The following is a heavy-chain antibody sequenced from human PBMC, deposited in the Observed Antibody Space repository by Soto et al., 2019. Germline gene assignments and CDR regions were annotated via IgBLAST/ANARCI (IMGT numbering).Heavy chain of an antibody. CDR1: GFTVSDNY. V-gene: IGHV3-53*02. Sequence: EVQLVQTGGDLIQPGGSLRLSCAASGFTVSDNYMSWVRQAPGKGLEWVSSIHPGGDTFYADSVKGLFSFSRDISKNTVYLQMNRLRLEDTAVYYCTRGLDQFKIRFDPWGQGTLVTVSS. CDR3: TRGLDQFKIRFDP. J-gene: IGHJ5*02. CDR2: IHPGGDT.